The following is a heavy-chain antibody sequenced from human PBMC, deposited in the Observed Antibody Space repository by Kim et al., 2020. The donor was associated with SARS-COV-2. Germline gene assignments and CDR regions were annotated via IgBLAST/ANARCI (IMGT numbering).Heavy chain of an antibody. CDR1: GFTFSSYG. CDR2: ISYDGSNK. Sequence: GGSLRLSCAASGFTFSSYGMHWVRQAPVKGLEWVAVISYDGSNKYYADSVKGRFTISRDNSKNTLYLQMNSLRAEDTAVYYCARGTGYSYGYSPFDPWGQGTLVTVSS. V-gene: IGHV3-33*05. J-gene: IGHJ5*02. D-gene: IGHD5-18*01. CDR3: ARGTGYSYGYSPFDP.